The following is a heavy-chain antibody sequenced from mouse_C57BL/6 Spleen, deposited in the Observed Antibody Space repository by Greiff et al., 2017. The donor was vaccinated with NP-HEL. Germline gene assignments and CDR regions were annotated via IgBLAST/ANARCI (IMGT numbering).Heavy chain of an antibody. Sequence: LVESGAELARPGASVKMSCKASGYTFTSYTMHWVKQRPGQGLEWIGYINPSSGYTKYNQKFKDKATLTADKSSSTAYMQLSSLTSEDSAVYYCARETYYDGSSYEDFDVWGTGTTVTVSS. D-gene: IGHD1-1*01. CDR1: GYTFTSYT. CDR3: ARETYYDGSSYEDFDV. J-gene: IGHJ1*03. CDR2: INPSSGYT. V-gene: IGHV1-4*01.